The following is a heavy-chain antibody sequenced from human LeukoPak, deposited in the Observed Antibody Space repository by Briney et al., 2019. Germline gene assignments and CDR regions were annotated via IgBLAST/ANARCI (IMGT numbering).Heavy chain of an antibody. CDR2: ISSNGGST. J-gene: IGHJ4*02. Sequence: PGGSLRLSCAASGFTFSSYAMHWVRQAPGKGLEYVSAISSNGGSTYYANSVKGRFTISRDNSKNTLYVQMNSLRAEDTAVYYCAKDPSTNWYFDYWGQGTLVTVSS. CDR1: GFTFSSYA. CDR3: AKDPSTNWYFDY. V-gene: IGHV3-64*01. D-gene: IGHD6-13*01.